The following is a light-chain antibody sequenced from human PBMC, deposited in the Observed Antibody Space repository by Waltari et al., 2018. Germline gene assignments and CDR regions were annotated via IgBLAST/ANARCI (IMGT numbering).Light chain of an antibody. V-gene: IGLV3-21*02. Sequence: SYVLTQPPSVSVAPGQTAVITWGGTNIGAKSVHWYRLKPGQGPVVVVHEDSDRPSGLAERRAGSNSGNTAALAICRGEAGEEADYYCQVWDTSDRRVFGGGTKLTVL. CDR2: EDS. CDR3: QVWDTSDRRV. CDR1: NIGAKS. J-gene: IGLJ2*01.